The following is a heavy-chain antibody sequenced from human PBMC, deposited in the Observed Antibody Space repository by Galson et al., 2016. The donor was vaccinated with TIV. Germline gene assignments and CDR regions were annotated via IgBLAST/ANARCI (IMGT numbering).Heavy chain of an antibody. CDR3: AKDRTPGSSAWYFDY. D-gene: IGHD6-19*01. V-gene: IGHV3-23*01. Sequence: CAASGFDFSNHAMSWVRQAPGEGLQWVSSISGGGGGRYYADSVKGRFTISRDISKKTLYLDMDSLRADDTALYYCAKDRTPGSSAWYFDYWGHGTTVIVSS. CDR2: ISGGGGGR. CDR1: GFDFSNHA. J-gene: IGHJ4*01.